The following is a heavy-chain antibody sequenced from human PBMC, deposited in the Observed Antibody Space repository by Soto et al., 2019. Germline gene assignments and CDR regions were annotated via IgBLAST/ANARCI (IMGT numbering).Heavy chain of an antibody. CDR2: ISGSGGST. CDR3: AKARPITPGQPAAFDI. Sequence: ASVKVSCAAFGFTFSNYAMNWARQAPGRGLEWVSDISGSGGSTYYADSVKGRFTISRDNSKNTLYLQMNSLRAEDTAVYYCAKARPITPGQPAAFDIWAQGTMVTVSS. CDR1: GFTFSNYA. J-gene: IGHJ3*02. D-gene: IGHD2-8*02. V-gene: IGHV3-23*01.